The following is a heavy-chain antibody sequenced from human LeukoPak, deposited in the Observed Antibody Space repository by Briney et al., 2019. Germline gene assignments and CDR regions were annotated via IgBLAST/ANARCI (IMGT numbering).Heavy chain of an antibody. CDR2: IKQEGSAR. J-gene: IGHJ4*02. D-gene: IGHD3-9*01. V-gene: IGHV3-7*01. Sequence: PGGSLRLSCVASGFSFSSYWMSWVRQTPGKGLEWVANIKQEGSARYYVDSVTGRFTISRDNAMNSLYLQMNSLRVEDTAVYYCARDRPTLTGYYPFDYWGQGTLVTVSS. CDR3: ARDRPTLTGYYPFDY. CDR1: GFSFSSYW.